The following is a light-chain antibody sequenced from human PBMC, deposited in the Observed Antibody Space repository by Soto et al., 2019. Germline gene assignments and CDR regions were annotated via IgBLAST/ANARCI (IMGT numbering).Light chain of an antibody. CDR2: DAS. V-gene: IGKV1-5*01. Sequence: DSQLTQSPCTLSASVGERVTITCRASQSFSDWLAWFQQKPVKAPKLLIYDASTLESGVPSRLSGSVSGTEFTLTISSLQRDDFAVYYCQQYNSYSTVGQGTKVDIK. CDR3: QQYNSYST. J-gene: IGKJ1*01. CDR1: QSFSDW.